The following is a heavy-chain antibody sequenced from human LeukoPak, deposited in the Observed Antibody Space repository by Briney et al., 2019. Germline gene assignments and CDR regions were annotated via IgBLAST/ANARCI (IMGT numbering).Heavy chain of an antibody. V-gene: IGHV1-18*01. J-gene: IGHJ3*02. CDR1: GYTFSNYG. CDR2: ISAYNGNT. D-gene: IGHD3-10*01. CDR3: AEGRSRFGESTNQFDI. Sequence: ASVKVSCKACGYTFSNYGINWMRRAPGQRLEWMGWISAYNGNTKYSQKLQGRVTVTTDTSTSTAYTELRSLRSDDTAVYYCAEGRSRFGESTNQFDIWGQGTMVTVSS.